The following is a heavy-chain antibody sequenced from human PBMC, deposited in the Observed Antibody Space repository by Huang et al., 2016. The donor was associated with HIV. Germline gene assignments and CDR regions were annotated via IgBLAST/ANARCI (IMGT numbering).Heavy chain of an antibody. CDR1: GGSLSGYY. J-gene: IGHJ5*02. Sequence: QVHLQQWGAGLLKSAETLSLTCAVYGGSLSGYYWSWLRQTPGKGLGWIGEINHLGSPNYNPALKSRVSRSMDGSKKQFSLKLRSISDADTAVYFCARDATKNPRGWFDPWGQGTLVTVSS. V-gene: IGHV4-34*02. CDR3: ARDATKNPRGWFDP. D-gene: IGHD3-10*01. CDR2: INHLGSP.